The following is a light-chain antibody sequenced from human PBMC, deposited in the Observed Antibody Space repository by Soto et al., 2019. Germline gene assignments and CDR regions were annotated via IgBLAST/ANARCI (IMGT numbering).Light chain of an antibody. CDR3: QQYNNWPFT. CDR2: GAS. V-gene: IGKV3-15*01. CDR1: QSVSSN. Sequence: EIVMTQSPATLSVSPGERATLSSRASQSVSSNLAWYQQKPGQAPRLLIYGASTGATGIPARFSGSGSGTEFTLTISSLQSEDFAVYYCQQYNNWPFTFGPGTKVDIK. J-gene: IGKJ3*01.